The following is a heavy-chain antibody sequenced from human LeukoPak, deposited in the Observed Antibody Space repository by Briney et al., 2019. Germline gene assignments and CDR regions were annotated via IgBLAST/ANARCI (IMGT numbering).Heavy chain of an antibody. CDR3: AKSGGTQMDFDY. CDR1: GFIFSDYA. CDR2: ISGHGGTT. J-gene: IGHJ4*02. V-gene: IGHV3-23*01. Sequence: GGSLRLSCVASGFIFSDYAMNWVRQAPGKGLEWVSTISGHGGTTYYADSVKGRFTISRDISKNTLYLQMNSLSAEDTAVYYCAKSGGTQMDFDYWGLGTLVTASS. D-gene: IGHD1-14*01.